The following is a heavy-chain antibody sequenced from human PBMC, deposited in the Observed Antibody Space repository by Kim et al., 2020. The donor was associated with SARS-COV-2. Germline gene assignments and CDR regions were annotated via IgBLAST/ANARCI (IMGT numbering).Heavy chain of an antibody. CDR2: ISSNGQST. J-gene: IGHJ4*01. CDR1: GFVFSNYA. CDR3: ARGGYYYGSGSYYYYFD. V-gene: IGHV3-64*01. D-gene: IGHD3-10*01. Sequence: GGSLRLSCAASGFVFSNYAVHWVRKAPGKGLEYVSAISSNGQSTYYGNSVKGRFTISRDNSKDTLYLQMGSLGVEDMAVYYCARGGYYYGSGSYYYYFD.